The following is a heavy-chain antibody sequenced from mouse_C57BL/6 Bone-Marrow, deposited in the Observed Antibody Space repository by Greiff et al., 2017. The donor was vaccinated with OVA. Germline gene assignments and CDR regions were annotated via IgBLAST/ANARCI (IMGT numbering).Heavy chain of an antibody. D-gene: IGHD1-1*01. V-gene: IGHV1-53*01. Sequence: VQLQQPGPELVKPGASVKLSCKASGYTFTSYWMHWVKQRPGQGLEWIGNINPSNGGTNYNEKFKSKATLTVDKSSRTAYMQLSSLTSEDSADYYSARGFATVVATKYFDVWGTGTTVTVSS. CDR3: ARGFATVVATKYFDV. CDR2: INPSNGGT. CDR1: GYTFTSYW. J-gene: IGHJ1*03.